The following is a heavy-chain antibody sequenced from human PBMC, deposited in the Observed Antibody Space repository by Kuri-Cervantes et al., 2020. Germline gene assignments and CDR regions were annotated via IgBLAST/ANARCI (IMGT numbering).Heavy chain of an antibody. V-gene: IGHV4-39*07. CDR3: ARAYLGLGKLDY. Sequence: SETLSLTCTVSGGSISSSSYYWGWIRQPPGKGLEWIGEINHSGSTNYNPSLKSRVTISVDTSKNQFSLKLSSVTAADTAVYYCARAYLGLGKLDYWGQGTLVTVSS. D-gene: IGHD7-27*01. J-gene: IGHJ4*02. CDR1: GGSISSSSYY. CDR2: INHSGST.